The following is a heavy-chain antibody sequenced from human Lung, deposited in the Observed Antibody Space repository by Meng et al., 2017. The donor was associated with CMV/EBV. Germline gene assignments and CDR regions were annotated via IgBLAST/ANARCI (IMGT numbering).Heavy chain of an antibody. CDR2: VYHSGST. D-gene: IGHD6-25*01. V-gene: IGHV4-4*02. J-gene: IGHJ5*01. CDR3: ARATIAAATMNWFDS. Sequence: LXCALSGGSISSGHWWSWVRQPPLKGLEWIGEVYHSGSTNYNPSLKSRVTIPLDKSKNHFSLKLTSVTAADTAVYYCARATIAAATMNWFDSWGQGALVTVSS. CDR1: GGSISSGHW.